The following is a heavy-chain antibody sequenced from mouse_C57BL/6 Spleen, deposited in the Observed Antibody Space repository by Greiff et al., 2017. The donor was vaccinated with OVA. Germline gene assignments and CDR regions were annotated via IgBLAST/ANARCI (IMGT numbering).Heavy chain of an antibody. J-gene: IGHJ2*01. CDR2: ILPGSGST. Sequence: VKLMESGAELMKPGASVKLSCKATGYTFTGYWIEWVKQRPGHGLEWIGEILPGSGSTNYNEKFKGKATFTADTSSNTAYMQLSSLTTEDSAIYYCARSLGIYGNYNGVFDYWGQGTTLTVSS. D-gene: IGHD2-1*01. CDR3: ARSLGIYGNYNGVFDY. CDR1: GYTFTGYW. V-gene: IGHV1-9*01.